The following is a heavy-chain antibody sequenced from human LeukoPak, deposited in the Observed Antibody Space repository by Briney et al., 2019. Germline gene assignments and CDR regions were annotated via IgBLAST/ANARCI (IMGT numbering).Heavy chain of an antibody. CDR3: ARALGHYYDSSGSPSYWYFDL. D-gene: IGHD3-22*01. CDR1: GGTFSSYA. V-gene: IGHV1-69*04. CDR2: IIPIFGIA. Sequence: SVKVSCKASGGTFSSYAISWVRQAPGQGLEWMGRIIPIFGIANYAQKFQGRVTITADKSTSTAYMELSSLRSEDTAVYYCARALGHYYDSSGSPSYWYFDLWGRGTLVTASS. J-gene: IGHJ2*01.